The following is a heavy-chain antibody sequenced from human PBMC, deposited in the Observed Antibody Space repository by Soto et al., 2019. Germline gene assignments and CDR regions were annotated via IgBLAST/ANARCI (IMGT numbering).Heavy chain of an antibody. Sequence: QVQLVQSGAVVKKPGSSVEVSCKASGGTFNGYGIRWVRQAPGQGLEWMGGTVPVFDTSRYAPRSQGRVTITADKSTSTAYMELSSVRSEDTAIYFCARGVSNSGAYYTGPSAYDLWGQGTLVIVSS. CDR3: ARGVSNSGAYYTGPSAYDL. V-gene: IGHV1-69*06. CDR1: GGTFNGYG. CDR2: TVPVFDTS. D-gene: IGHD3-10*01. J-gene: IGHJ3*01.